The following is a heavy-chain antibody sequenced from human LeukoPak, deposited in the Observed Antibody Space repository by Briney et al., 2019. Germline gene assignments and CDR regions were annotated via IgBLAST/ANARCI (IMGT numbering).Heavy chain of an antibody. Sequence: SGTLSLTCTVSGGSISSYYWSWIRQPPGKGLEWIGYIYYSGSTNYNPSLKSRVTISVDTSKNQFSLKLSSVTAADTAVYYCARGYCSGGSCYENYGMDVWGQGTTVTVSS. J-gene: IGHJ6*02. D-gene: IGHD2-15*01. V-gene: IGHV4-59*08. CDR1: GGSISSYY. CDR3: ARGYCSGGSCYENYGMDV. CDR2: IYYSGST.